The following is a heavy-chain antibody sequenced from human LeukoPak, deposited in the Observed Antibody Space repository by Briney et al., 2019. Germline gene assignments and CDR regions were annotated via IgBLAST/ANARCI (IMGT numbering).Heavy chain of an antibody. Sequence: GGSLRLSYAASGITFSSYWMSWVRQAPGKGLEWVANIKQDGSEKYYVDSVKGRFTISRDNAKNSLNLQMNSLRAEDTAVYYCGVFDWYFDLWGRGTLVTVSS. D-gene: IGHD3-10*02. CDR2: IKQDGSEK. CDR1: GITFSSYW. CDR3: GVFDWYFDL. V-gene: IGHV3-7*01. J-gene: IGHJ2*01.